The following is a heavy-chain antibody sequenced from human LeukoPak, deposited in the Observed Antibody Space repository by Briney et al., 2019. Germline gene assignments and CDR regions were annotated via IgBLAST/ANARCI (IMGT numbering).Heavy chain of an antibody. V-gene: IGHV4-34*01. D-gene: IGHD3-3*01. CDR2: INHSGST. J-gene: IGHJ4*02. CDR3: ARGRLYYDFWSGYRTSYFDY. Sequence: SETLSLTCAVYGGSFSGYYWSWIRQPPGKGLEWIGEINHSGSTNYNPSLKSRVTISVDTSKNQFSLKLSSVTAADTAVYYCARGRLYYDFWSGYRTSYFDYWAREPWSPSPQ. CDR1: GGSFSGYY.